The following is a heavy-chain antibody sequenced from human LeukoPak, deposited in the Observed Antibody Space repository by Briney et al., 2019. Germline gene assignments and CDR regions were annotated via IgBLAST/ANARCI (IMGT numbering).Heavy chain of an antibody. CDR3: AKDGDCGGGGCFPNNFNY. V-gene: IGHV3-30*18. CDR2: ISSDGSSK. Sequence: GGSLRLSCAASGFMFSAYGMHWVRQAPGKGLEWVAVISSDGSSKNYADSVKGRFSMSRDNSKNTLYLRMNSLRIEDTAVYYCAKDGDCGGGGCFPNNFNYWGQGTLVTVSS. D-gene: IGHD2-15*01. CDR1: GFMFSAYG. J-gene: IGHJ4*02.